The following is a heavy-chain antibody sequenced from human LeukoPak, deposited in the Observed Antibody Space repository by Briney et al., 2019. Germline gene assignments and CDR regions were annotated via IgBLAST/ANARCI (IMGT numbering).Heavy chain of an antibody. CDR3: ARGRVKNTVWGSYRSGYYFDY. Sequence: PSETLSLTCTVSGGSISSSNYYWGWIRQPPGKGLECIGSVYYSGNTYYNPSLKSRVTISVDTSKNQFSLKLSSVTAADTAVYYCARGRVKNTVWGSYRSGYYFDYWGQGTLVTVSS. J-gene: IGHJ4*02. CDR1: GGSISSSNYY. V-gene: IGHV4-39*07. D-gene: IGHD3-16*02. CDR2: VYYSGNT.